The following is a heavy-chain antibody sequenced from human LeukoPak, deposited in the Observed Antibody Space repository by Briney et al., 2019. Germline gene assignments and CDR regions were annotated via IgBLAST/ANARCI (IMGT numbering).Heavy chain of an antibody. D-gene: IGHD3-10*01. CDR2: IYYSGST. Sequence: KPSETLSLTCTVSGGSISSGDYYWSWIRQPPGKGLEWIGYIYYSGSTYYNPSLKSRVTISVDTSKNQFSLKLSSVTAADTAVYYCARGRLARLTYYYYYGMDVWGQGTTVTVSS. CDR3: ARGRLARLTYYYYYGMDV. J-gene: IGHJ6*02. V-gene: IGHV4-30-4*01. CDR1: GGSISSGDYY.